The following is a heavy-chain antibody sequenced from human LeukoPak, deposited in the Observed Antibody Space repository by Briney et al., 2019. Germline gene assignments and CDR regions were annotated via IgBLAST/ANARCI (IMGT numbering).Heavy chain of an antibody. Sequence: GGSLRLSCAASGFTFSSYGMHWVRQAPGKGLEWVSGISGSGDSTYYADSVKGRFAIFRDNSKNTLYLQMNSLRVEDTAVYYCAKVQSSVWVQTFDYWGQGTRVTVSS. CDR2: ISGSGDST. V-gene: IGHV3-23*01. CDR1: GFTFSSYG. D-gene: IGHD5-18*01. J-gene: IGHJ4*02. CDR3: AKVQSSVWVQTFDY.